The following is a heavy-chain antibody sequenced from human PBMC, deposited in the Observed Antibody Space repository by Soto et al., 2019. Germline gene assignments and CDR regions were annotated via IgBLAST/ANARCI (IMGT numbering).Heavy chain of an antibody. V-gene: IGHV3-30*03. D-gene: IGHD2-8*02. Sequence: QVQLVESGGGVVQPGRSLRLSCAVSGFTVSTYGMHWVRQAPGKGLEWVAGISRDGGTKYYADSVKGRFTISRDNSRNTLFQEMNILRGDDMSVYYCTGEGASGYWGQGTLVSVSS. J-gene: IGHJ4*02. CDR2: ISRDGGTK. CDR3: TGEGASGY. CDR1: GFTVSTYG.